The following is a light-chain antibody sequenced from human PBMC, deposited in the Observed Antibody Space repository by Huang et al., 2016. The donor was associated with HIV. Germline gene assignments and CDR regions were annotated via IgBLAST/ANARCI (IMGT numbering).Light chain of an antibody. CDR1: QSISRG. J-gene: IGKJ1*01. CDR2: DAS. V-gene: IGKV1-5*01. CDR3: QQYSSYPWT. Sequence: DIQMTQSPSTLSASVGDRVTIPCRASQSISRGLAWYQQNPGKAPKLLIYDASTLKSGVPSRFSGSGSGTDFTLTISSLQPDDFATYYCQQYSSYPWTFGPGTKVEI.